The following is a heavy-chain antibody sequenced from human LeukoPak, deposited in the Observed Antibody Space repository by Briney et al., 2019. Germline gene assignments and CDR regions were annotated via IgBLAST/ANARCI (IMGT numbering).Heavy chain of an antibody. V-gene: IGHV4-31*03. J-gene: IGHJ4*02. Sequence: PSETLSLTCTVSGGSIGSGGYYWSWIRQHPGKGLEWIGYIYYSGSTYYNPSLKSRVTISVDTSKNQFSLKLSSVTAADTAVYYCARDYYDSSGHDYWGQGTLDTVSS. CDR1: GGSIGSGGYY. CDR2: IYYSGST. CDR3: ARDYYDSSGHDY. D-gene: IGHD3-22*01.